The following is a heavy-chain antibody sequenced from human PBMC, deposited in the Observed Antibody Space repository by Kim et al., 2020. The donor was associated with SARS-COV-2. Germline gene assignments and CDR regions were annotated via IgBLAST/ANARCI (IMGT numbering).Heavy chain of an antibody. J-gene: IGHJ6*02. Sequence: SQTLSLTCTVSGGSISSSSYYWGWFRQPPGKGLEWIGSLYYSGSTYYNPSLESRITISLDTPKNEFSLNLTSVTAADTAVYFCARDEGYNSAWYGMDVWG. D-gene: IGHD6-13*01. V-gene: IGHV4-39*07. CDR3: ARDEGYNSAWYGMDV. CDR2: LYYSGST. CDR1: GGSISSSSYY.